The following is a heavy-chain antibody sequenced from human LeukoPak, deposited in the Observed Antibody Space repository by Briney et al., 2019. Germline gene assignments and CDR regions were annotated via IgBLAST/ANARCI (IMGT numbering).Heavy chain of an antibody. J-gene: IGHJ4*02. D-gene: IGHD1-26*01. CDR1: GYTFTSYG. CDR2: IIPIFGTA. Sequence: SVKLSCKASGYTFTSYGISWVRQAPGQGLEWMGGIIPIFGTANYAQKFQGRVTITADESTSTAYMELSSLRSEDTAVYYCARDRPSGGIGHFGYWGQGTLVTVSS. CDR3: ARDRPSGGIGHFGY. V-gene: IGHV1-69*13.